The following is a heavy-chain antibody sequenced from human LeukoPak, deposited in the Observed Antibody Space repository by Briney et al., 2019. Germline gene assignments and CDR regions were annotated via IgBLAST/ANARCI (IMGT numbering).Heavy chain of an antibody. CDR2: IPYSGST. CDR1: GGSISSYY. J-gene: IGHJ3*02. Sequence: SETVSLTCTVSGGSISSYYWSWIRQPPGKGLEWIGYIPYSGSTNYNPSLKSRVTISVDTSKNQFSLKLSSVTAADTAVYYCARDSRIDVDIVATRPDAFDIWGQGTMVTVSS. CDR3: ARDSRIDVDIVATRPDAFDI. V-gene: IGHV4-59*01. D-gene: IGHD5-12*01.